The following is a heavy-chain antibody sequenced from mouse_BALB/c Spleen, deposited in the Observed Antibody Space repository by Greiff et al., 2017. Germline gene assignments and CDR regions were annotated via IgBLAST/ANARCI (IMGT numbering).Heavy chain of an antibody. CDR1: GYSITSGYY. CDR2: ISYDGSN. J-gene: IGHJ1*01. D-gene: IGHD2-4*01. Sequence: DVQLQESGPGLVKPSQSLSLTCSVTGYSITSGYYWNWIRQFPGNKLEWMGYISYDGSNNYNPSLKNRISITRDTSKNQFFLKLNSVTTEDTATYYCARTPDYDVSYWYFDVWGAGTTVTVSS. CDR3: ARTPDYDVSYWYFDV. V-gene: IGHV3-6*02.